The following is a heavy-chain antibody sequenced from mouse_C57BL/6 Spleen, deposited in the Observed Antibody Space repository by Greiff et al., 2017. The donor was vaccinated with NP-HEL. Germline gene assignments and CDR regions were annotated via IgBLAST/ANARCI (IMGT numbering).Heavy chain of an antibody. D-gene: IGHD1-1*01. CDR1: GFTFSDYG. CDR2: ISSGSSTI. J-gene: IGHJ4*01. V-gene: IGHV5-17*01. CDR3: ARNPITTVVAPYAMDY. Sequence: EVQGVESGGGLVKPGGSLKLSCAASGFTFSDYGMHWVRQAPEKGLEWVAYISSGSSTIYYADTVKGRFTISRDNAKNTLVLQMTSLRSEDTAMYYCARNPITTVVAPYAMDYWGQGTSVTVSS.